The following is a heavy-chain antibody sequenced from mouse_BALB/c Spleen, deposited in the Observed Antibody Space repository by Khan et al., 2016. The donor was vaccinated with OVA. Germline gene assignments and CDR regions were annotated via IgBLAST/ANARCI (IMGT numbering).Heavy chain of an antibody. J-gene: IGHJ1*01. Sequence: VQLQESGPGLVAPSQSLSITCTVSGFSLTSYGVHWVRQPPGKGLEWLGVIWAGGSTDYNSALMSRLRISKDNSKNQVFLKMNSLQTDDTAMYYCARNYRNYVEYFDVWGAGTLVIVSA. V-gene: IGHV2-9*02. CDR1: GFSLTSYG. CDR2: IWAGGST. D-gene: IGHD2-1*01. CDR3: ARNYRNYVEYFDV.